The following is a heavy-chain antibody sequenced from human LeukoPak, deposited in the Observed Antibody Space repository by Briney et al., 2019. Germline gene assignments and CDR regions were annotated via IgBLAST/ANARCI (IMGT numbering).Heavy chain of an antibody. Sequence: SVNVSFKSSGYTFTIYDVNWVRQAPGQGLERMGGIIPIFGTANYAQKFQGRVTITADESTSTAYMELSSLRSEDTAVYYCARETYCGGDCYPLGPHFDAFDIWGQGTMVTVSS. J-gene: IGHJ3*02. D-gene: IGHD2-21*02. CDR2: IIPIFGTA. CDR1: GYTFTIYD. V-gene: IGHV1-69*13. CDR3: ARETYCGGDCYPLGPHFDAFDI.